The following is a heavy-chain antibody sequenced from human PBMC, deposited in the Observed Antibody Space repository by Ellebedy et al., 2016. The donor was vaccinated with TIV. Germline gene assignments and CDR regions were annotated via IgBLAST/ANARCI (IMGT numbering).Heavy chain of an antibody. Sequence: GGSLRLSCEVSGFTFSDLYMAWIRKAPGKGLEWVANINQDGSDKYYVDSVKGRFTISRDNAKNSLYLQMNSLRAEDTAVYYCATDGSYGDYLSPTHAFVMWGQGTMVTVSA. CDR3: ATDGSYGDYLSPTHAFVM. CDR2: INQDGSDK. CDR1: GFTFSDLY. V-gene: IGHV3-7*01. J-gene: IGHJ3*02. D-gene: IGHD4-17*01.